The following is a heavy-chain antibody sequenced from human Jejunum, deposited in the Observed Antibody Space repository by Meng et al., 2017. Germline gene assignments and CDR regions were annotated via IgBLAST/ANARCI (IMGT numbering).Heavy chain of an antibody. D-gene: IGHD5-12*01. CDR1: GDSISSTNW. V-gene: IGHV4-4*02. Sequence: QGHLKGSGPGLVKPSGNLSLTCEVSGDSISSTNWWDWLRQPPGKGLEWIGEIYHSGRTNFNPSLESRVTISVDESKNQFSLTLNSVTAADTAVYYCARGVGDIRVGFDYWGQGILVTVSS. J-gene: IGHJ4*02. CDR2: IYHSGRT. CDR3: ARGVGDIRVGFDY.